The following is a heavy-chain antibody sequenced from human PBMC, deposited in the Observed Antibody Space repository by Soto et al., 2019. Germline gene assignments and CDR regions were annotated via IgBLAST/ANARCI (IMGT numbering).Heavy chain of an antibody. CDR3: ASVSGSYYYGMDV. CDR2: SYHSGST. D-gene: IGHD3-16*01. Sequence: QVQLQESGPGLVKPSGTLSLTCAVSGGSISSSNWWCWVRPPPGKGLELIGESYHSGSTKYNSSPNSRVTLSVDKSKNQFSLKLSSVTAADTAVYDCASVSGSYYYGMDVWGQGTTVTVSS. J-gene: IGHJ6*02. V-gene: IGHV4-4*02. CDR1: GGSISSSNW.